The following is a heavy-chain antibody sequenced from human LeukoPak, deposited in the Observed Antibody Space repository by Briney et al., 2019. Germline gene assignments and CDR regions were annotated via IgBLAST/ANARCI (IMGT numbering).Heavy chain of an antibody. V-gene: IGHV3-23*01. CDR1: GFTFSSYA. J-gene: IGHJ6*01. CDR2: ISGSGGST. D-gene: IGHD4-17*01. Sequence: PGGSLRLSCAASGFTFSSYAMSWVRQAPGKGLEWVSAISGSGGSTYYADSVKGRFTISRDNSKNTLYLQMNSLRAEDTAVYYCAKKDGDYPRYYYYYYGMDVWGKGPRSPSPQ. CDR3: AKKDGDYPRYYYYYYGMDV.